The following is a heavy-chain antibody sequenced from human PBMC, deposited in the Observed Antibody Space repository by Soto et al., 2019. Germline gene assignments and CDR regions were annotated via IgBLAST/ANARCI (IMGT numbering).Heavy chain of an antibody. CDR2: ISYDGSYK. CDR1: GFTFSSYG. Sequence: QVQLVESGGGVVQPGRSLRLSCAASGFTFSSYGMHWVRQAPGKGLEWVAVISYDGSYKYYADSVKGRFTISRDNSKNTLYMQMNSLRAEDTAVSYCAKWNGGFDYWGQGPLVNVYS. V-gene: IGHV3-30*18. CDR3: AKWNGGFDY. J-gene: IGHJ4*02. D-gene: IGHD3-16*01.